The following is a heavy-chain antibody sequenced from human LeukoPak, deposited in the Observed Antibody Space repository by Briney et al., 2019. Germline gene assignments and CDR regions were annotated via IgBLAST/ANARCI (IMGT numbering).Heavy chain of an antibody. CDR2: ISSSGSTI. J-gene: IGHJ6*03. D-gene: IGHD3-10*01. CDR3: ARDPNYYYGSGSYYTNYYYYYMDV. CDR1: GFTFSDYY. V-gene: IGHV3-11*04. Sequence: PGGSLRLSCAASGFTFSDYYMSWIRQAPGKGLEWVSYISSSGSTIYYADSVKGRFTISRDNAKNSLYLQMNSLRAEDTAVYYCARDPNYYYGSGSYYTNYYYYYMDVWGKGTTVTVSS.